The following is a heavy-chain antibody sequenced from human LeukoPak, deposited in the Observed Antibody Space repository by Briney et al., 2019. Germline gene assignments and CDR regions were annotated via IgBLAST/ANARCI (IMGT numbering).Heavy chain of an antibody. CDR3: AREVPIVVVPAITDGHAFAI. CDR1: GGSISSYY. J-gene: IGHJ3*02. D-gene: IGHD2-21*02. V-gene: IGHV4-4*08. Sequence: SETLSLTCTVSGGSISSYYWSWIRQPPGKGLEWIGYIFNSGSTNYNPALKSRVTISLDTSKNQFSLKLSSVAAADTAVSYCAREVPIVVVPAITDGHAFAIWGQATMATVPS. CDR2: IFNSGST.